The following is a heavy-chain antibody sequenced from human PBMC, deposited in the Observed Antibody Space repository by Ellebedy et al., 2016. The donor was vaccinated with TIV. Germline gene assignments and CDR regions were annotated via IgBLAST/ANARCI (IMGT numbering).Heavy chain of an antibody. D-gene: IGHD1-26*01. J-gene: IGHJ5*02. Sequence: GESLKISXAASGFTFSDYYMSWIRQAPGKGLEWVSYISSSSSYTNYADSVKGRFTISRDNAKNSLYLQMNSLRAEDTAVYYCARDVERWELHGRWFDPWGQGTLVTVSS. CDR1: GFTFSDYY. V-gene: IGHV3-11*05. CDR3: ARDVERWELHGRWFDP. CDR2: ISSSSSYT.